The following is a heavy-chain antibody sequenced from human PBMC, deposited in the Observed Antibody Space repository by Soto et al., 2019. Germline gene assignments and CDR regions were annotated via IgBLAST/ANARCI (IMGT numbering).Heavy chain of an antibody. CDR3: TTDLTLAAAGTLPDY. Sequence: PGGSLRLSCAASGFTFSNAWMSWVRQAPGKGLEWVGRIKSKTDGGTTDYAAPVKGRFTISRDDSKNTLYLQMNSLKTEDTAVYYCTTDLTLAAAGTLPDYWGQGTLVTVSS. CDR2: IKSKTDGGTT. CDR1: GFTFSNAW. D-gene: IGHD6-13*01. V-gene: IGHV3-15*01. J-gene: IGHJ4*02.